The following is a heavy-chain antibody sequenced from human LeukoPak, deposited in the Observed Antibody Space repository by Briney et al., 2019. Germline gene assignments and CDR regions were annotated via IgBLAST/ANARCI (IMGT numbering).Heavy chain of an antibody. Sequence: SETLSLTCTVSGDSISSADYYWTWIRQPPGKGLELVGFIYYSGSTKYNPSLKSRVTISAATSKTQFSLRLSYATAADTAVYYCARIRRPHWYLDLWGRGTLVTVSS. D-gene: IGHD3-3*01. V-gene: IGHV4-30-4*08. J-gene: IGHJ2*01. CDR2: IYYSGST. CDR1: GDSISSADYY. CDR3: ARIRRPHWYLDL.